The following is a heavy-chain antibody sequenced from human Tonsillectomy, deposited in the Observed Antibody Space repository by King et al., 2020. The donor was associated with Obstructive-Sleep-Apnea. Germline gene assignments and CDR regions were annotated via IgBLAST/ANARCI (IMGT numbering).Heavy chain of an antibody. V-gene: IGHV3-11*01. CDR3: ARDLGDYILTAPGWFDP. Sequence: VQLVESGGGLVKPGESLRLSCAASGFTFSDYYMSWIRQAPGKGLEWVSYISSSGATIFYADSVQGRFTISRDNAKNSLYLQMNSLRAEDTAVYYCARDLGDYILTAPGWFDPWGQGILVTVSS. J-gene: IGHJ5*02. CDR2: ISSSGATI. D-gene: IGHD3-9*01. CDR1: GFTFSDYY.